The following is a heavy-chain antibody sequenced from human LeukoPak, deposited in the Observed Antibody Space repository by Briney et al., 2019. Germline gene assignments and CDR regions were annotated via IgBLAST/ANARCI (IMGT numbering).Heavy chain of an antibody. J-gene: IGHJ5*02. D-gene: IGHD2-2*01. CDR2: INPNSGGT. V-gene: IGHV1-2*02. Sequence: GASVKVSCKASGYTFTGYYMHWVRQAPGQGLEWMGWINPNSGGTNYAQKFQGRVTMTRDTSISTAYMELSRLRSDDTAVYYCARNGVVLGYCSSTSLCWFDPWGQGTLVTVSS. CDR1: GYTFTGYY. CDR3: ARNGVVLGYCSSTSLCWFDP.